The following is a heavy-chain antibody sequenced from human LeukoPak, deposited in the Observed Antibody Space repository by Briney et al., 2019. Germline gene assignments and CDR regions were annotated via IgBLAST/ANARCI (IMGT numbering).Heavy chain of an antibody. J-gene: IGHJ4*02. Sequence: PGGSLRLSCAASGFTFSSYSVNWVRQAPGKGLEWVSSISSSSSYIYYADSVKGRFTISRDNAKNSLYLQMNSLRADDTAVYYRARLSGDITVFDLWGQGTLVTVSS. CDR2: ISSSSSYI. CDR1: GFTFSSYS. CDR3: ARLSGDITVFDL. D-gene: IGHD1-20*01. V-gene: IGHV3-21*01.